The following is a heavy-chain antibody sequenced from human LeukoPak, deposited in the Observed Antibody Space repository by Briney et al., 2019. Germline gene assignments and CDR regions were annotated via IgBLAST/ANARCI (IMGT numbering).Heavy chain of an antibody. CDR2: IIPIFGTA. J-gene: IGHJ4*02. V-gene: IGHV1-69*05. D-gene: IGHD3-16*02. CDR1: GGTFSSYA. CDR3: ARASARYDYVWGSYRTSFDY. Sequence: SVKVSCKASGGTFSSYAISWVRQAPRQGLEWMGRIIPIFGTANYAQKFQGRVTITTDESTSTAYMELSSLRSEDTAVYYCARASARYDYVWGSYRTSFDYWGQGTLVTVSS.